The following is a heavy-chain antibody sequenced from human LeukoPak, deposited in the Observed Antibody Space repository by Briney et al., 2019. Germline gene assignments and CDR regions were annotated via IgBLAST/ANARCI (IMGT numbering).Heavy chain of an antibody. Sequence: SSETLSLTCSVSIGSISSSKWWSWVRQSPVKGLEWIGEIYLYGTTNYNPSFTSRVTMSVDRSRDQFSLKLTSVAAADTAVYYCARQKWEQQGRDYYFNGLDVWGPGTTVIVSS. V-gene: IGHV4-4*02. D-gene: IGHD1/OR15-1a*01. CDR3: ARQKWEQQGRDYYFNGLDV. CDR1: IGSISSSKW. CDR2: IYLYGTT. J-gene: IGHJ6*02.